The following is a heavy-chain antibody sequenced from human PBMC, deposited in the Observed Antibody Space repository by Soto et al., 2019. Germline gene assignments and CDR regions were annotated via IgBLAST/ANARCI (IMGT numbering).Heavy chain of an antibody. V-gene: IGHV5-10-1*01. CDR1: GYSFAGYW. Sequence: GEWLKISCKGSGYSFAGYWITWVRQKPGKGLEWMGRIDPSDAQTYYSPSFRGHVTVSVTKSITTVFLQWSSLRASDTAMYYCARQIYDSDTGPNFQYYFDSWGQATPVTVSS. J-gene: IGHJ4*02. D-gene: IGHD3-22*01. CDR3: ARQIYDSDTGPNFQYYFDS. CDR2: IDPSDAQT.